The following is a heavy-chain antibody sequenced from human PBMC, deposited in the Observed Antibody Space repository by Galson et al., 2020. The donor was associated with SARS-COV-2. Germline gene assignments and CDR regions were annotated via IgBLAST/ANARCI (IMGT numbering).Heavy chain of an antibody. J-gene: IGHJ5*02. CDR3: ARHSTVTTWGGVNWFDP. CDR1: GYSFTSYW. D-gene: IGHD4-17*01. CDR2: IYPGDSDT. V-gene: IGHV5-51*01. Sequence: KIGESLKISCKGSGYSFTSYWIGWVRQMPGKGLEWMGIIYPGDSDTRYSPSFQGQVTISADKSISTAYLQWSSLKASDTAMYYCARHSTVTTWGGVNWFDPWGQGTLVTVSS.